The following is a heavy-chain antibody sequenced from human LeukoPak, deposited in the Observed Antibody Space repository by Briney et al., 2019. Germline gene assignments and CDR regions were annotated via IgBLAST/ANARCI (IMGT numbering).Heavy chain of an antibody. CDR3: ARDLDYYSGASDI. Sequence: ASVKVSCKASGYTFTSYGISWVRQAPGQGLEWMGWISGHTGKTKSEQRLQGRVTMTTDTSTSTAYMELTSLRSDDTAVYYCARDLDYYSGASDIWGQGTMVIVSS. D-gene: IGHD2-21*02. CDR1: GYTFTSYG. CDR2: ISGHTGKT. J-gene: IGHJ3*02. V-gene: IGHV1-18*01.